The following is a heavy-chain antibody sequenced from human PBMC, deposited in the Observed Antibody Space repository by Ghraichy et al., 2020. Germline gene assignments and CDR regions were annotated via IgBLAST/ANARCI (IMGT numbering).Heavy chain of an antibody. Sequence: GGSLRLSCAASGFTLKNYGMHWVRQAPGKGLEWVATIVDDGPNNYYADSVKGRFTISRDNSKNILVLQMNGLRVEDTAVYYCAKDRSTLTGWFDPWGQGTLVTVSS. CDR2: IVDDGPNN. D-gene: IGHD5/OR15-5a*01. CDR1: GFTLKNYG. V-gene: IGHV3-30*02. CDR3: AKDRSTLTGWFDP. J-gene: IGHJ5*02.